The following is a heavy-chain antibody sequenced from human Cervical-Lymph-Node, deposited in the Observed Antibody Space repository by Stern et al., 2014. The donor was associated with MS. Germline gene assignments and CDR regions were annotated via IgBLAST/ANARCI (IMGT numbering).Heavy chain of an antibody. CDR3: AALVDLTTVVTPNGALYL. J-gene: IGHJ3*01. V-gene: IGHV1-58*02. D-gene: IGHD4-23*01. Sequence: QMQLVQSGPEVKKPGASVKVSCKASGIIFGTSAMQWVRQARGQRLEWIGWIVVGSGYTKSAQHFQERVTISRDMSTNTVHLELRSLKVEDTAKYYCAALVDLTTVVTPNGALYLGGHGTTVTVAS. CDR2: IVVGSGYT. CDR1: GIIFGTSA.